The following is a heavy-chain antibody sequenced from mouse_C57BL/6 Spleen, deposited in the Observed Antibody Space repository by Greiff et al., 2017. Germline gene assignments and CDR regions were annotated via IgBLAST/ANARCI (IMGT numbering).Heavy chain of an antibody. V-gene: IGHV1-50*01. D-gene: IGHD1-1*01. CDR3: ARWSRYVGYYFDY. J-gene: IGHJ2*01. Sequence: QVQLQQPGAELVKPGASVKLSCKASGYTFTSYWMQWVKQRPGQGLEWIGEIDPSDSYTNYNQKFKGKATLTVDTSSSTAYMQLSSLTSEDSAVYYCARWSRYVGYYFDYWGQGTTLTVSS. CDR1: GYTFTSYW. CDR2: IDPSDSYT.